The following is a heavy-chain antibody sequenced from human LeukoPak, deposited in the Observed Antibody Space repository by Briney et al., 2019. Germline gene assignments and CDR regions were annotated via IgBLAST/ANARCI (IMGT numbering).Heavy chain of an antibody. V-gene: IGHV4-59*01. CDR1: GGSISSYY. CDR2: IYYSGST. Sequence: SETLPLTCTVSGGSISSYYWSWIRQPPGKGLEWIGYIYYSGSTNYNPSLKSRVTISVDTSKNQFSLKLSSVTAADTAVYYCARVSVYYYGMDVWGQGTTVTVSS. D-gene: IGHD3-16*02. J-gene: IGHJ6*02. CDR3: ARVSVYYYGMDV.